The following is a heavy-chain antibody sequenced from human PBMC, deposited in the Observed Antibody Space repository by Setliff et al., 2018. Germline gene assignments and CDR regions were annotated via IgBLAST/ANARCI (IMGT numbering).Heavy chain of an antibody. V-gene: IGHV1-69*08. CDR1: GGTFSIYT. CDR3: AAIGLDTAMIDLPNPLQPLP. J-gene: IGHJ5*02. Sequence: SVKVSCKASGGTFSIYTISWVRQAPGQGLEWMGRIIPIFGTANYAQKFQGRVTITADKSTSTAYMELSSLRSEDTAVYYCAAIGLDTAMIDLPNPLQPLPWG. CDR2: IIPIFGTA. D-gene: IGHD5-18*01.